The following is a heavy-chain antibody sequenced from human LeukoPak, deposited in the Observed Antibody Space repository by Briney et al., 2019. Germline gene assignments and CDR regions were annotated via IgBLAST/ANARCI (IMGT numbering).Heavy chain of an antibody. CDR2: ISWNSGSI. CDR1: GFTFDDYA. V-gene: IGHV3-9*01. J-gene: IGHJ4*02. D-gene: IGHD3-22*01. CDR3: AKDMGNYYDSSGYAFDY. Sequence: PGRSLRLSCAASGFTFDDYAMHRVRQAPGKGLEWVSGISWNSGSIGYADSVKGRFTISRDNAKNSLYLQVNSLRAEDTALYYCAKDMGNYYDSSGYAFDYWGQGTLVTVSS.